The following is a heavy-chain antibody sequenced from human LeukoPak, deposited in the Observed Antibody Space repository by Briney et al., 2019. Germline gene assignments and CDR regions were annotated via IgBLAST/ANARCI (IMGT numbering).Heavy chain of an antibody. CDR1: GFTFSSYG. CDR3: AREGSRWFGELLVDY. V-gene: IGHV3-33*01. Sequence: GGSLRLSCAASGFTFSSYGMHWVRQAPGKGLEWVAVIWYDGSNKYYADSVKGRFTISRDNSKNTLYLQMNSLRAGDTAVYYCAREGSRWFGELLVDYWGQGTLVTVSS. CDR2: IWYDGSNK. J-gene: IGHJ4*02. D-gene: IGHD3-10*01.